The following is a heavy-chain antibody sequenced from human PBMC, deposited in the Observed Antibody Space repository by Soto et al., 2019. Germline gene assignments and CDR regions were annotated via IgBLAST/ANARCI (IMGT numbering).Heavy chain of an antibody. D-gene: IGHD1-1*01. CDR3: ERGTVTGSEYYFYYYGMDV. CDR1: GGTLNSYA. Sequence: QVQLVQSGVEVKKPGSSVKVSCKASGGTLNSYAIDWVRQAPGQGLEWMGGIIPIFGTTYYAQRLQGRVKLTADESTRTAYMELSTLSSEDTAVYYWERGTVTGSEYYFYYYGMDVWGQGTTVIVSS. V-gene: IGHV1-69*12. J-gene: IGHJ6*02. CDR2: IIPIFGTT.